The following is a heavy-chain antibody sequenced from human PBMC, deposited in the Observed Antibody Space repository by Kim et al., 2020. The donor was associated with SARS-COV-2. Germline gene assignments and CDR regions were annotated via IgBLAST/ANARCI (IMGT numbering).Heavy chain of an antibody. CDR3: AKELCDYCPFDL. V-gene: IGHV3-30*18. CDR2: ISYDGSNK. Sequence: GGSLRLSCAASGFTFSSYGMHWVRQAPGKGLEWVAVISYDGSNKYYADSVKGRFTISRDNSKNTLYLQMNSLRAEDTAVYYCAKELCDYCPFDLWGRGTLVTVSS. CDR1: GFTFSSYG. J-gene: IGHJ2*01. D-gene: IGHD3-10*02.